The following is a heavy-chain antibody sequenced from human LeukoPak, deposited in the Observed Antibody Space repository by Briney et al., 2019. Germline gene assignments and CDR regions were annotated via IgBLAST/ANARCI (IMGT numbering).Heavy chain of an antibody. CDR1: GDSISSSNYY. CDR2: IFFSGTA. CDR3: ARGYYYDSSGYKYYYYGMDV. D-gene: IGHD3-22*01. Sequence: SETLSLTCTVSGDSISSSNYYWGWIRQPPGKGMEWIGSIFFSGTAYYNPSLKSRVTISVDTSKNQFSLKLSSVTAADTAVYYCARGYYYDSSGYKYYYYGMDVWGQGTTVTVSS. V-gene: IGHV4-39*07. J-gene: IGHJ6*02.